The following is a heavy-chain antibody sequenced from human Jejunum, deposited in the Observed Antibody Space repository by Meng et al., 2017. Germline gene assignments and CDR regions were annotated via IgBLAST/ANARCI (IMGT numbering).Heavy chain of an antibody. D-gene: IGHD3-10*01. CDR1: GFTFSNYA. J-gene: IGHJ6*02. V-gene: IGHV3-23*01. CDR2: IIGSGAST. CDR3: AKKLGGSGWGRYALDV. Sequence: GESLKISCAASGFTFSNYAMSWVRQASGQGLEWVSAIIGSGASTFYADSVRGRFTISRDNSRNTLYLQMDGLRAEDTAVYYCAKKLGGSGWGRYALDVWGQGTTVTVSS.